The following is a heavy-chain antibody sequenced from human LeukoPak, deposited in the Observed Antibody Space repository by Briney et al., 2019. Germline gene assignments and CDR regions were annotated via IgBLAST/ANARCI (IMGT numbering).Heavy chain of an antibody. Sequence: ASVKVSCKASGYTFTSYDINWVRQATGQGLEWMGWMNPNSGNTGYAQKFQGRVTMTRNTSISTAYMELSSLRSEDTAVYYCARGAAPDYYGSGSSHNWFDPWGQGTLVTVSS. CDR2: MNPNSGNT. V-gene: IGHV1-8*01. D-gene: IGHD3-10*01. J-gene: IGHJ5*02. CDR1: GYTFTSYD. CDR3: ARGAAPDYYGSGSSHNWFDP.